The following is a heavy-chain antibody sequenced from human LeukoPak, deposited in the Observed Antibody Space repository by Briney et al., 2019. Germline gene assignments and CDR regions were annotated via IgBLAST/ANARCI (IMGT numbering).Heavy chain of an antibody. J-gene: IGHJ3*02. CDR2: ISSSSSYI. Sequence: GSLRLSCAASGFTFSSYSMNWVRQAPGKGLEWVSSISSSSSYIYYADSVKGRFTISRDNAKNSLYLQMNSLRAEDTTVYYCARDGFGELPPGDAFDIWGQGTMVTVSS. CDR1: GFTFSSYS. V-gene: IGHV3-21*04. CDR3: ARDGFGELPPGDAFDI. D-gene: IGHD3-10*01.